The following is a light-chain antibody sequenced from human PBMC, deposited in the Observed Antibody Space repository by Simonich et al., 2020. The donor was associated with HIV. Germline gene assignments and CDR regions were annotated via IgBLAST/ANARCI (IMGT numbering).Light chain of an antibody. CDR2: WAS. CDR1: QSVLYSYKNKNY. J-gene: IGKJ1*01. Sequence: DIVMTQSPDSLAVSLGERATINCKSSQSVLYSYKNKNYLAWYQQKPGRPPKLLIYWASTRESGVPDRFSGSGSGTDFTLTISSLQAEDVAVYYCQQYYSTPRTFGQGTKVEIK. CDR3: QQYYSTPRT. V-gene: IGKV4-1*01.